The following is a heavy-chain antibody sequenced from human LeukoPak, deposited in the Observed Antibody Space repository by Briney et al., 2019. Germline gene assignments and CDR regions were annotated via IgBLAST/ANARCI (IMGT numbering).Heavy chain of an antibody. CDR3: ARVGEYDILTGYHNGYYYYYMDV. D-gene: IGHD3-9*01. CDR2: ISAYNGNT. Sequence: GASVKVSCKASGYTFTSYGISWVRRAPGQGLEWMGWISAYNGNTNYAQKLQGRATMTTDTSTSTAYMELRSLRSDDTAVYYCARVGEYDILTGYHNGYYYYYMDVWGKGTTVTISS. J-gene: IGHJ6*03. V-gene: IGHV1-18*01. CDR1: GYTFTSYG.